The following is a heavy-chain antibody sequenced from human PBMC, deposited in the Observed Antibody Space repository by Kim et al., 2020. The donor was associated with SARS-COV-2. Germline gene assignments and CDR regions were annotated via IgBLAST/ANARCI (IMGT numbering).Heavy chain of an antibody. CDR1: GFTFSDYY. CDR2: ISSSSSYT. J-gene: IGHJ6*02. CDR3: ARGLDIVVVPAAMSYYGMSV. D-gene: IGHD2-2*03. Sequence: GGSLRLSCAASGFTFSDYYMSWIRQAPGKGLEWVSYISSSSSYTNYADSVKGRFTISRDNAKNSLYLQMNSLRAEDTAVYYCARGLDIVVVPAAMSYYGMSVWGQGTTVTVSS. V-gene: IGHV3-11*05.